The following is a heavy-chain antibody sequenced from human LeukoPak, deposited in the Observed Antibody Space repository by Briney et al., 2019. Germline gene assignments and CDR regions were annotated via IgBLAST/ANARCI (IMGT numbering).Heavy chain of an antibody. CDR3: ARDLLLTLLDY. CDR1: GFTFSSYG. Sequence: GGSLRLSCAASGFTFSSYGMHWVRQAPGKGLEWVAVISYDGSNKYYADSVKGRFTISRDNSKNTLYLQMNSLRAEDTAVYYCARDLLLTLLDYWGQGTLVTVSS. J-gene: IGHJ4*02. CDR2: ISYDGSNK. V-gene: IGHV3-30-3*01. D-gene: IGHD2-15*01.